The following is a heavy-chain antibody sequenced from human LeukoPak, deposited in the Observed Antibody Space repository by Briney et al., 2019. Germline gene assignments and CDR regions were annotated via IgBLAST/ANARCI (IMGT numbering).Heavy chain of an antibody. Sequence: SVKVSCKASGGTFSSYAISWVRQAPGQGLEWMGGIIPIFGTANYAQKFQGRVTITADKSTSTAYMELSSLRSEDTAVYYCARDSGSYYMWDAFDIWGQGTMVTVSS. D-gene: IGHD1-26*01. CDR1: GGTFSSYA. CDR2: IIPIFGTA. V-gene: IGHV1-69*06. CDR3: ARDSGSYYMWDAFDI. J-gene: IGHJ3*02.